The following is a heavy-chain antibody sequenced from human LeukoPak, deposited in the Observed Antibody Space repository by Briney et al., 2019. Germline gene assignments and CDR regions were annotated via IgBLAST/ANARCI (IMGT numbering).Heavy chain of an antibody. CDR3: ARDWVGELPHC. V-gene: IGHV4-4*07. D-gene: IGHD3-10*01. J-gene: IGHJ4*02. Sequence: SETLSLTCTVSGGSISSYYWSWIRQPAGKGLEWIGRIYSSGRTNYNSSLKSRVTMSVDTSKNQFSLKLTSVTAADTAVYYCARDWVGELPHCWGQGTLVTVSS. CDR1: GGSISSYY. CDR2: IYSSGRT.